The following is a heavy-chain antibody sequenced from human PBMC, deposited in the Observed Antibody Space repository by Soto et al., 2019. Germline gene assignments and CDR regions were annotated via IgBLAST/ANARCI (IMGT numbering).Heavy chain of an antibody. V-gene: IGHV3-23*01. D-gene: IGHD2-2*01. CDR3: AKEIYWDIVVVPAASDY. J-gene: IGHJ4*02. Sequence: PGGSLRLSCAASGFTFSSYAMSWVRQAPGKGLEWVSAISGSGGSTYYADSVKGRFTISRDNSKNTLYLQMNSLRAEDTAVYYCAKEIYWDIVVVPAASDYWGQGTLVTVSS. CDR2: ISGSGGST. CDR1: GFTFSSYA.